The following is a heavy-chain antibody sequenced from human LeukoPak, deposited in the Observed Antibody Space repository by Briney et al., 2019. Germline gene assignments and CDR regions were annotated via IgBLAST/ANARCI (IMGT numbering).Heavy chain of an antibody. CDR3: ARGDVGPRLQK. D-gene: IGHD3-16*01. CDR2: INLGGSA. CDR1: DGSVRGYF. V-gene: IGHV4-34*01. Sequence: SETLSLTCAVYDGSVRGYFWSWIRQPTGKGLEWIGEINLGGSASYSPHLQGRVAISLDTSNNQFSLKSTSVTAADTAVYYCARGDVGPRLQKWGRGTLVTVSS. J-gene: IGHJ4*02.